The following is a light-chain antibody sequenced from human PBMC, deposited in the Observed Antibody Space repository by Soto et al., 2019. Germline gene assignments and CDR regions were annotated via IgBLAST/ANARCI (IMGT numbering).Light chain of an antibody. J-gene: IGKJ4*01. Sequence: DIQMTQSPSSLSASVGDRVTLTCRASQNIYTYLNWYQQKPGKAPNLLIYSASSLLSGVPSRFSGSGSGTDFTLTISSLQPEDFATYYCQQSHSTPLTFGGGTKVDFK. V-gene: IGKV1-39*01. CDR1: QNIYTY. CDR3: QQSHSTPLT. CDR2: SAS.